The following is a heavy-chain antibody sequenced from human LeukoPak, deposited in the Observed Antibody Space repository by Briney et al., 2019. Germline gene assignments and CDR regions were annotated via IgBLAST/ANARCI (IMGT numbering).Heavy chain of an antibody. D-gene: IGHD3-10*01. CDR3: ARCAMVRGVITLDY. Sequence: GESLKISCKGSGYSFSTYWIGWVRQMPGKGLEWVGIIYYGDSDTRYSPSFQGQVTISADKSISIAYLQWSSLKASDTAMYYCARCAMVRGVITLDYWGQGTLVTVSS. V-gene: IGHV5-51*01. CDR2: IYYGDSDT. CDR1: GYSFSTYW. J-gene: IGHJ4*02.